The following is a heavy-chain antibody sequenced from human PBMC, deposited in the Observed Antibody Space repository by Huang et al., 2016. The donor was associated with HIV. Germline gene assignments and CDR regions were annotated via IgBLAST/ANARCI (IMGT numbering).Heavy chain of an antibody. CDR3: ARVPTPSYYDFWSISPSHEDVYYYNMDV. CDR2: MIQRGGS. Sequence: QVQLQQWGAGVLKPSETLSLTCAVYGGPFNNYYWSWVRQLTGRRLEWIGGMIQRGGSKYKPSLKSGGSMARDPSKKRFSMRLTSVTDADTAGYSCARVPTPSYYDFWSISPSHEDVYYYNMDVWGQGTTVIVSS. V-gene: IGHV4-34*02. CDR1: GGPFNNYY. D-gene: IGHD3-3*01. J-gene: IGHJ6*02.